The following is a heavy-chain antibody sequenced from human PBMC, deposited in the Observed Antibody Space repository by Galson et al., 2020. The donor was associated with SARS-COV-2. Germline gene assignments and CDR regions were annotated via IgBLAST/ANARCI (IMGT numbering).Heavy chain of an antibody. D-gene: IGHD3-10*01. V-gene: IGHV4-30-4*01. CDR2: IYISGTT. CDR3: ARVGYTYGGRDY. CDR1: GVSISSGDYY. J-gene: IGHJ4*02. Sequence: SETLSLTCTVSGVSISSGDYYWSWIRQSPGKGLEWIGYIYISGTTYYSPSLKSRVTISLDTSKNQFSLKLTSVAAADTAVYYCARVGYTYGGRDYWGQGTLVTVSS.